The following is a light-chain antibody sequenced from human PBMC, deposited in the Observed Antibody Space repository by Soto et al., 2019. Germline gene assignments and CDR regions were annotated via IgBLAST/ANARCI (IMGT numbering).Light chain of an antibody. CDR2: DAS. V-gene: IGKV1-33*01. CDR3: LQYDNLPIT. Sequence: DIQMTQSPSSLSASVGDRVTITCQASQDSSNYLNWYQQKPGKAPKLLIYDASNLETGVPSRFSGSGSGTDFTFTISSLQPEDIATYYCLQYDNLPITFGQGTRLEIK. CDR1: QDSSNY. J-gene: IGKJ5*01.